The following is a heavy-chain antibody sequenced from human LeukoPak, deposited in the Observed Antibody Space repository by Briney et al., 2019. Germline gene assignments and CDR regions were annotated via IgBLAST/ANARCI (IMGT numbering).Heavy chain of an antibody. Sequence: GGSLRLSCAASGFTFSSYWMHWVRQAPGKGLVWVSRINSDGSGPIYADSVRGRFTISRDNAKNTLYLQVNSLRAEDTAVYYCARTEGTVAYDSWGQGTLVTVSS. CDR2: INSDGSGP. J-gene: IGHJ5*01. V-gene: IGHV3-74*01. D-gene: IGHD4-23*01. CDR1: GFTFSSYW. CDR3: ARTEGTVAYDS.